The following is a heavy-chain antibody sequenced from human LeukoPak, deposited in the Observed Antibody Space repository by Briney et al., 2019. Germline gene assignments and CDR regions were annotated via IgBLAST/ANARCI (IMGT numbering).Heavy chain of an antibody. CDR2: IYYSGST. CDR1: GGSISSGGYY. Sequence: SQTLSLTCTVSGGSISSGGYYWSWIRQHPGKGLEWIGYIYYSGSTYYNPSLKSRVTISVDTSKNQFSLRLSSVTAADTAVYYWARGREVVPAAIDYWGQGTLVTVSS. V-gene: IGHV4-31*03. J-gene: IGHJ4*02. CDR3: ARGREVVPAAIDY. D-gene: IGHD2-2*01.